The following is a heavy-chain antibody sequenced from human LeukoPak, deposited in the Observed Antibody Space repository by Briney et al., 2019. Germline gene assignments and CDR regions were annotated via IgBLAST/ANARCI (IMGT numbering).Heavy chain of an antibody. Sequence: SETLSLTCTVSGGSISSYYWSWIRQPAGKGLEWIGRIYTSGSTNYNPSLKSRVTISVDKSKNQFSLKLSSVTAADTAVYYCARDRLIAVAGKWFDPWGQGTLVTVSS. CDR2: IYTSGST. J-gene: IGHJ5*02. D-gene: IGHD6-19*01. V-gene: IGHV4-4*07. CDR3: ARDRLIAVAGKWFDP. CDR1: GGSISSYY.